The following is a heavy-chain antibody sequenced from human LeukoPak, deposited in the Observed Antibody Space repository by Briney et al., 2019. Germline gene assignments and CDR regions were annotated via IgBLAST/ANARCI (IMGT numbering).Heavy chain of an antibody. V-gene: IGHV3-15*01. CDR2: IKSKTDGGTT. CDR3: STQWMGY. D-gene: IGHD6-19*01. CDR1: GFTFGNAW. J-gene: IGHJ4*02. Sequence: GGSLRLSCAASGFTFGNAWMTWVRQAPGKGLEWVGRIKSKTDGGTTDYPAPVKGRFTISRDGSKNTLYLQMNSLKTEDTGVYYCSTQWMGYWGQGTLVTVSS.